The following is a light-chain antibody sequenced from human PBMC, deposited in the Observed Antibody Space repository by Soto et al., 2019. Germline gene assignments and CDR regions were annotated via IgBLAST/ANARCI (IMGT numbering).Light chain of an antibody. Sequence: EIVLTQSPATRSLSPGDRATLSCRASQSISSYLAWYQHKPGQAPRLLIYDASNRATGIPARFSGSGSGTDFTLTISSLEPEDFAVYSCQQRSNWITFGQGTRLEIE. J-gene: IGKJ5*01. CDR2: DAS. CDR1: QSISSY. V-gene: IGKV3-11*01. CDR3: QQRSNWIT.